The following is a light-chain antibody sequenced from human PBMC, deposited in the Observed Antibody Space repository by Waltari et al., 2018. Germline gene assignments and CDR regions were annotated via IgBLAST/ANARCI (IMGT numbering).Light chain of an antibody. CDR2: RDN. CDR3: AAWDDVLSGVV. V-gene: IGLV1-47*01. Sequence: QPVLIQPPSPSGTPRQTVPIPCSGTSPNYGSNYVFWYHQVPGTAPKLLMYRDNWRPSGVPDRFSGSKSGTSASLAISGVRSEDEADYHCAAWDDVLSGVVFGGGTK. J-gene: IGLJ2*01. CDR1: SPNYGSNY.